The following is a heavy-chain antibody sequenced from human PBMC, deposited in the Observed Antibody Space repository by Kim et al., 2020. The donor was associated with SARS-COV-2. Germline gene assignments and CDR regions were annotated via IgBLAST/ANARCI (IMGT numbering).Heavy chain of an antibody. D-gene: IGHD3-22*01. CDR2: IWYDGSNK. Sequence: LSLTCAASGFTFSSYGMHWVRQAPGKGLEWVAVIWYDGSNKYYADSVKGRFTISRDNSKNTLYLQMNSLRAEDTAVYYFARDILYDSSGYYYVYSPEYFQHWGQGTLVTVSS. CDR1: GFTFSSYG. CDR3: ARDILYDSSGYYYVYSPEYFQH. V-gene: IGHV3-33*01. J-gene: IGHJ1*01.